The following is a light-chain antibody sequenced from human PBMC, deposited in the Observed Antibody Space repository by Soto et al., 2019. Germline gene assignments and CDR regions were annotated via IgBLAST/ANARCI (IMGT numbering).Light chain of an antibody. CDR1: ISNIGAGYD. V-gene: IGLV1-40*01. Sequence: QSVLTQPPSVSGAPGHRVTISFTGSISNIGAGYDVHWYQQLPGTAPKLIIYGNSNRPSVVPDRFSGSKSGTSASLAITGLKAEDEADFYCQSHDSSMSAYVFGTGTKVTVL. CDR2: GNS. J-gene: IGLJ1*01. CDR3: QSHDSSMSAYV.